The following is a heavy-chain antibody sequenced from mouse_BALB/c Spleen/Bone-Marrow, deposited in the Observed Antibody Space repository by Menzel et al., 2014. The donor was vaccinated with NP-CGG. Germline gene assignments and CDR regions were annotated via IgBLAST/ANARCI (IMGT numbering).Heavy chain of an antibody. J-gene: IGHJ2*01. Sequence: QVHVKQSGPELVKPGASVRISCKASGYTFTSYYIHWVKRRPGQGLEWIGWIYPGNVNTKYNEKFKGKATLTADKSSSTAYMQLSSLTSEDSAVYFCARWPYYWGQGTTLTVSS. V-gene: IGHV1S56*01. CDR3: ARWPYY. CDR1: GYTFTSYY. CDR2: IYPGNVNT.